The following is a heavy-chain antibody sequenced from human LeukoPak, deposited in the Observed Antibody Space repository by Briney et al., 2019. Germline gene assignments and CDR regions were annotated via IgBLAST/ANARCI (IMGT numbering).Heavy chain of an antibody. V-gene: IGHV3-30-3*01. CDR2: ISYDGSNK. Sequence: GRSLRLSCAASGFTFSSYAMHWVRQAPGKGLEWVAVISYDGSNKYYADSVKGRFTISRDNSKNTLYLQMNSLRAEDTAVYYCARARGQWLADAFDIWGQGTMVTVS. D-gene: IGHD6-19*01. J-gene: IGHJ3*02. CDR1: GFTFSSYA. CDR3: ARARGQWLADAFDI.